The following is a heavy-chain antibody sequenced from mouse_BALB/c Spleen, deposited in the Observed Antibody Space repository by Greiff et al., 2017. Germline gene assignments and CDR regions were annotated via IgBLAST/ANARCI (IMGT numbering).Heavy chain of an antibody. CDR2: ISSGGSYT. V-gene: IGHV5-6*01. D-gene: IGHD1-2*01. CDR3: ARDPPLLYFDY. CDR1: GFTFSSYG. J-gene: IGHJ2*01. Sequence: EVQLVESGGDLVKPGGSLKLSCAASGFTFSSYGMSWVRQTPDKRLEWVATISSGGSYTYYPDSVKGRFTISRDNAKNTLYLQMSSLKSEDTAMYYCARDPPLLYFDYWGQGTTLTVSS.